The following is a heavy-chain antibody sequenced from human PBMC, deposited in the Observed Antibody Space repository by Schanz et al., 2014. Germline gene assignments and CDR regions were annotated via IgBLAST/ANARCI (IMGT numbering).Heavy chain of an antibody. CDR3: ARGTMPGTFDI. V-gene: IGHV1-69*02. Sequence: QEQLVQSGAEVRKPGSSVKVSCKASRSTFSSYTISWVRQARGQGLEWVGRFIPILDVGNYAQQFQGRVTFTADKSTSTAYMELSSLRYEDTALYYCARGTMPGTFDIWGQGTMXTVSS. J-gene: IGHJ3*02. CDR2: FIPILDVG. CDR1: RSTFSSYT. D-gene: IGHD2-2*01.